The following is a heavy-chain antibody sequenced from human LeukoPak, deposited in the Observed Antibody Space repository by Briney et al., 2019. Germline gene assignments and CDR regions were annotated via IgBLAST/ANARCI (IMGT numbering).Heavy chain of an antibody. V-gene: IGHV1-18*01. CDR2: ISAYNGNT. CDR3: ATGTVVSDAFDI. D-gene: IGHD4-23*01. Sequence: ASVKVSCKASGYTFTSYGISWVRQAPGQGLEWMGWISAYNGNTNYAQKLQGRVTMTEDASTDTAYMELSSLRSEDTAVYYCATGTVVSDAFDIWGQGTMVTVSS. CDR1: GYTFTSYG. J-gene: IGHJ3*02.